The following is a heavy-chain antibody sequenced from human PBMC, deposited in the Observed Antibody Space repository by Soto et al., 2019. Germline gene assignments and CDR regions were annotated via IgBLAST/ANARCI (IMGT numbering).Heavy chain of an antibody. CDR1: GGSFSGYY. Sequence: SETLSLTCAVYGGSFSGYYWSWIRQPPGKGLEWIGEINHSGSTNYNPSLKSRVTISVDTSKNQFSLKLSSVTAADTAVYYCARDERGYSYVFGMDVWGQETTVTVSS. J-gene: IGHJ6*02. D-gene: IGHD5-18*01. CDR3: ARDERGYSYVFGMDV. V-gene: IGHV4-34*01. CDR2: INHSGST.